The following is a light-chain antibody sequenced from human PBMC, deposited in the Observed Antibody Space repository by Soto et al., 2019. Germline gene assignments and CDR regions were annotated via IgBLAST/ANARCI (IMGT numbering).Light chain of an antibody. CDR1: NGDVGLYDF. CDR2: ETS. J-gene: IGLJ1*01. V-gene: IGLV2-23*01. CDR3: CSFAGSSTYV. Sequence: QSVLTQPASVSGTPGQSITISCTGSNGDVGLYDFVSWYQQHPDKAPKLMIYETSKRPSGVSNRFSGSKSGDTASLTISGLQAEDEADYYCCSFAGSSTYVFGTGTKVTVL.